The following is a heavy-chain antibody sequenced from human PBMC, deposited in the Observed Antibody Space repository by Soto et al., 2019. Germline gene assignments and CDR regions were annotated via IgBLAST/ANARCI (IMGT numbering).Heavy chain of an antibody. CDR2: VHISGHS. Sequence: KSSETLSLTCTLSGGSVRAPDWWNWVRQSPDKGLEWIAEVHISGHSNYNPSLRSRVSVSIDSSKNQFYLNLNSVTAADTAIYYCARVRQGCSASNCYFDPWGQGTRVTVSS. J-gene: IGHJ5*01. CDR1: GGSVRAPDW. D-gene: IGHD6-25*01. V-gene: IGHV4-4*02. CDR3: ARVRQGCSASNCYFDP.